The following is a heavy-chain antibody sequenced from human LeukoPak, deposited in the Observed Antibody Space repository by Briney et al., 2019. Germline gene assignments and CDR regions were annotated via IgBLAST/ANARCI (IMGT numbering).Heavy chain of an antibody. CDR2: IHTSGSP. Sequence: SQTLSLTCTVSGASISSGSYYWGWIRQPAGKGLEWIGRIHTSGSPDYSPSLKSRVTLSLDTSKDQFSLRLNSVTAADTAVYYCARRVAGSYYWGQGTLVTVSS. CDR1: GASISSGSYY. J-gene: IGHJ4*02. D-gene: IGHD6-19*01. V-gene: IGHV4-61*02. CDR3: ARRVAGSYY.